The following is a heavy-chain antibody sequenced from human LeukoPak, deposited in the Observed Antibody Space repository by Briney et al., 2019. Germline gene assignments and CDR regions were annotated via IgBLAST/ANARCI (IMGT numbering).Heavy chain of an antibody. J-gene: IGHJ5*02. D-gene: IGHD4-17*01. CDR3: ASSYGDLTS. CDR1: GGSFSGYY. Sequence: PSETLSLTCAVYGGSFSGYYWSWIRQPPGKGLEWIGEINHSGSTNYNPSLKSRVTISVDTSKNQFSLKLSSVTAADTAVYYCASSYGDLTSWGQGTLVTVSS. CDR2: INHSGST. V-gene: IGHV4-34*01.